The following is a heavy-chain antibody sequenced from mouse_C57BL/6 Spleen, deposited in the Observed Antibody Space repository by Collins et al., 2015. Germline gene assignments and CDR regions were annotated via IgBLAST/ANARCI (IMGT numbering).Heavy chain of an antibody. Sequence: EVQLQQSGADLVRPGASVRLSCTASGFNIKDDYMHWVQQRPEQGLEWIGWIDPENGDTEYASKLQGKATITADTSSNTAYLQLSSLTSEDTAVYYCTTNFVYWGQGTLVTVSA. CDR1: GFNIKDDY. V-gene: IGHV14-4*01. CDR3: TTNFVY. CDR2: IDPENGDT. J-gene: IGHJ3*01.